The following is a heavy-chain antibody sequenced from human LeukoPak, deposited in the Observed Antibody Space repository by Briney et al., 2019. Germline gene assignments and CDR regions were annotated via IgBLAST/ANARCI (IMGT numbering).Heavy chain of an antibody. CDR2: IYYTGTT. CDR1: GSSINPYY. Sequence: SETLSLTCAVSGSSINPYYWNWIRQPPGKGLEWIGYIYYTGTTKYNPSLKNRVYISLDTSKNQFSLELKSVTAADTAVYYCARRGYLQKCFDPWGQGILVTVSS. CDR3: ARRGYLQKCFDP. J-gene: IGHJ5*02. D-gene: IGHD6-13*01. V-gene: IGHV4-59*08.